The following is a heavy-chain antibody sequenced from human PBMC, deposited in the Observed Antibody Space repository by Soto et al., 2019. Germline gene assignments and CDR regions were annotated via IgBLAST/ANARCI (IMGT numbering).Heavy chain of an antibody. J-gene: IGHJ4*02. V-gene: IGHV4-31*02. CDR3: ALALGPTTGLDY. D-gene: IGHD1-26*01. Sequence: PSETLSLTCSVSGASTISHYHWTWIRQSPGKGLEWMGYIFNSGTTFYNPSLTSRLSISMDTSGNHFSLELRSVTAADTAVYYCALALGPTTGLDYWGQGTLVTVSS. CDR1: GASTISHYH. CDR2: IFNSGTT.